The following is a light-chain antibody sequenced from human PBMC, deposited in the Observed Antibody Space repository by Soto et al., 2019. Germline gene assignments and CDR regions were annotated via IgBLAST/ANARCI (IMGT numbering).Light chain of an antibody. CDR3: QQYNTWPIT. CDR1: QSVGSN. Sequence: EIVMTQSPATLSVSPGERATLSCRASQSVGSNLAWYQQRPGQAPRLLIYGASTRATGTPARFSGSGSGTRFTLSISSLQSEDFVVYYCQQYNTWPITFGQGTQLEIK. CDR2: GAS. J-gene: IGKJ5*01. V-gene: IGKV3D-15*01.